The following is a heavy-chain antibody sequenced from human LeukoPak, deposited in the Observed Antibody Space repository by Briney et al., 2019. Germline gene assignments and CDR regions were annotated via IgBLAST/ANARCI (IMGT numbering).Heavy chain of an antibody. V-gene: IGHV4-61*02. CDR3: ARAPLDYGDYVYYFDY. Sequence: SQTLSLTYTVSGGSISSGSYYWSWIRQPAGKGLEWIGRIYTSGSTNYNPSLKSRVTISVDTSKNQFSLKLSSVTAADTAVYYCARAPLDYGDYVYYFDYWGQGTLVTVSS. CDR1: GGSISSGSYY. J-gene: IGHJ4*02. CDR2: IYTSGST. D-gene: IGHD4-17*01.